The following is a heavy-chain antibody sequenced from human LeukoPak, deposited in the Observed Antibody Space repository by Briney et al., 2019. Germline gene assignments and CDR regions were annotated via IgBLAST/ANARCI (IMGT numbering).Heavy chain of an antibody. V-gene: IGHV1-3*01. J-gene: IGHJ4*02. D-gene: IGHD3-16*01. CDR1: GYTFTNYA. CDR3: AREGEEDYFDY. Sequence: ASVKVSCKASGYTFTNYAVHWVRQAPGQRLEWMGWINAGNGNTEYSQNFQDRVTITRDTSATTAYMELSSLRSEDTAVYYCAREGEEDYFDYWGQGTLVTVSS. CDR2: INAGNGNT.